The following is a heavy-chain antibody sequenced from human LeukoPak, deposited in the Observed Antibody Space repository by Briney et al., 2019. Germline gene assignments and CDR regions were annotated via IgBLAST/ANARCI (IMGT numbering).Heavy chain of an antibody. CDR2: FDVGDGET. CDR3: AARRCASRSRYFFDW. D-gene: IGHD2/OR15-2a*01. J-gene: IGHJ4*02. CDR1: ACSLTLVS. Sequence: ASVKLTLTGSACSLTLVSMHWVRQAPGKGLEWMGGFDVGDGETIYAQKFQGRVTMTEDIFTDTAYMELSSLRSEDTAVYYCAARRCASRSRYFFDWWGQGTLVTVSS. V-gene: IGHV1-24*01.